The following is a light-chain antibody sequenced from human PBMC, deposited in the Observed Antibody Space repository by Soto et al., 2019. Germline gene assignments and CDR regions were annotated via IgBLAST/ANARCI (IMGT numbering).Light chain of an antibody. V-gene: IGLV2-14*01. CDR1: RSDIGSYTY. J-gene: IGLJ1*01. CDR2: GVS. Sequence: QSALTQPASVSGSPGQSITISCSGTRSDIGSYTYVAWYQQFPGKTPKILIYGVSNRPSGVSSRFSGSKSGNTASLTISGLQAEDEADYYCISDTGSSTSYVFGSGTKLTVL. CDR3: ISDTGSSTSYV.